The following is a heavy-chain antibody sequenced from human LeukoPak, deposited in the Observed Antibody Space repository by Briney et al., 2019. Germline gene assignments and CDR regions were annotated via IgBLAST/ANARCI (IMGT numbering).Heavy chain of an antibody. CDR1: GGTFSSYA. CDR2: IIPILGIA. Sequence: ASVKVSCKASGGTFSSYAISWVRQAPGQGLEWMGRIIPILGIANYAQKFQGRVTITADKSTSTAYMELSSLRSEDTAVYYCARGTMVRGDNNFDYWGQGTLVTVSS. V-gene: IGHV1-69*04. CDR3: ARGTMVRGDNNFDY. D-gene: IGHD3-10*01. J-gene: IGHJ4*02.